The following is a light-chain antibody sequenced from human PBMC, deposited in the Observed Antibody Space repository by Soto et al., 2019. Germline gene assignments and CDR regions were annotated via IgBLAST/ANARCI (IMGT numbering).Light chain of an antibody. CDR1: QSGTRY. V-gene: IGKV3-11*01. J-gene: IGKJ4*01. CDR2: DAS. Sequence: EIVLTQSPTTLSLSPGERATLSCRASQSGTRYLAWYQQKPGQAHRLLIYDASNRATGIPARFSGSGSGTDLTLTISSVEPEDFAVYYCQQRSNWPPLSCGGGTRVEIK. CDR3: QQRSNWPPLS.